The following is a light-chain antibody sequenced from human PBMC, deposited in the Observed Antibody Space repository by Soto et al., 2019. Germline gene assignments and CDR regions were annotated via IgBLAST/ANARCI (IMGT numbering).Light chain of an antibody. CDR2: TAS. V-gene: IGKV1-39*01. J-gene: IGKJ2*01. CDR1: QTISNN. Sequence: DIQMTQSPSSLSASVGDRVTITCRASQTISNNLTWYQQKPGQAPNLLIYTASDFQSGVPSRFSGSGSGTEFTLTISGLQPDDFATYYCQQCFSTPYTFGQGTELEI. CDR3: QQCFSTPYT.